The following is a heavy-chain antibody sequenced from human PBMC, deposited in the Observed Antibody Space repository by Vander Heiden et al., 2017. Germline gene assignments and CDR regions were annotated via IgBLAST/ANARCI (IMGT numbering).Heavy chain of an antibody. CDR2: IIPIFGTA. V-gene: IGHV1-69*01. CDR3: ARLGCSSTSCPP. CDR1: DGPFSSYA. D-gene: IGHD2-2*01. J-gene: IGHJ5*02. Sequence: QVQLVQSGAEVKKPGSAVKVSCKASDGPFSSYAISWVRQAPGQGLEWMGGIIPIFGTANYAQKFQGRVTITADESTSTAYMELSSLRSEDTAVYYCARLGCSSTSCPPWGQGTLVTVSS.